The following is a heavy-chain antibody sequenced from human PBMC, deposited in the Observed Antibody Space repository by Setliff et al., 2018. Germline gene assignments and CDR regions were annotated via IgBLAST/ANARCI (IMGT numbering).Heavy chain of an antibody. V-gene: IGHV3-7*01. J-gene: IGHJ6*02. Sequence: GGSLRLSCSASGFTFSSLWMAWVRQAPGKGLEWVANINQGGSDQFYVESVRGRLTVSRDNAKNSVFLQLNSLRAEDTAVYYCARDGVYYGMDVWGQGTSVTVSS. CDR3: ARDGVYYGMDV. CDR1: GFTFSSLW. CDR2: INQGGSDQ.